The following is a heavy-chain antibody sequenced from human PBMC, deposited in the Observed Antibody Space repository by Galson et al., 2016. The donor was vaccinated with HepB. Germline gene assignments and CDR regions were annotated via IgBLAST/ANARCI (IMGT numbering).Heavy chain of an antibody. CDR1: GGTFDTYS. V-gene: IGHV1-69*02. CDR2: IVPLLEIT. Sequence: SVKVSCKASGGTFDTYSISWVRQAPGQGLEWMGRIVPLLEITSYAEKLLGRITITEDKSTDTVYMELTSLRSEDTGIYYCARLFSGPSFFHDAFDVWGQGTPVIVSS. D-gene: IGHD2-21*01. J-gene: IGHJ3*01. CDR3: ARLFSGPSFFHDAFDV.